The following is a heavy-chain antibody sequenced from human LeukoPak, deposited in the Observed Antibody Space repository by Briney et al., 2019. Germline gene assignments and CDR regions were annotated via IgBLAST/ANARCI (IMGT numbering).Heavy chain of an antibody. CDR3: VKGQELDDGVFDS. Sequence: GGSLRLSCAASGFTFSSIAMTWVRQAPGKGLEWVSIIRSNGDTAYNADSVRGRFAISRDNSKNGLFLQMNSLRVEDTARYYCVKGQELDDGVFDSWGQGTLVTVSS. CDR2: IRSNGDTA. V-gene: IGHV3-23*01. D-gene: IGHD1-1*01. J-gene: IGHJ4*02. CDR1: GFTFSSIA.